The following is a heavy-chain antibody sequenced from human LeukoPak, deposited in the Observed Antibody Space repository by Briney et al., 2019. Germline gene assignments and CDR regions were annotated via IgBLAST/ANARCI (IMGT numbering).Heavy chain of an antibody. CDR3: ARLLWYHYYMDV. D-gene: IGHD2/OR15-2a*01. J-gene: IGHJ6*03. Sequence: SETLSLTCSVPGDSISSSSYYWGWIRQPPGKGLEWIGSIFYSGTTYYNPSLKSRVTISADTSKNQFSLKLSSVTAADTAVYYCARLLWYHYYMDVWGKGTTVTISS. CDR1: GDSISSSSYY. V-gene: IGHV4-39*01. CDR2: IFYSGTT.